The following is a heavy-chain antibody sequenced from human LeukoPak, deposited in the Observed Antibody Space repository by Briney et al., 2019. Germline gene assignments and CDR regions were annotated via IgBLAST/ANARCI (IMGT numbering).Heavy chain of an antibody. CDR2: INHSGST. Sequence: PSETLSLTCAVYGGSFSGYYWSWIRQPPGKGLEWIGEINHSGSTNYNPSLKSRVTISVDTSKNQFSLKLSSVTAADTAVYYCARGRYDSSGYPHWFDPWGQGTLVTVSS. CDR3: ARGRYDSSGYPHWFDP. V-gene: IGHV4-34*01. CDR1: GGSFSGYY. J-gene: IGHJ5*02. D-gene: IGHD3-22*01.